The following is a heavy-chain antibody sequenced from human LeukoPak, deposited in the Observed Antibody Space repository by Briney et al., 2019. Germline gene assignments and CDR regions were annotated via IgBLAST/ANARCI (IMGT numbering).Heavy chain of an antibody. V-gene: IGHV3-13*01. CDR1: GFTFSNYD. CDR3: ARVLGSGTYGMDV. J-gene: IGHJ6*02. Sequence: SGGSLRLSCAASGFTFSNYDMHWVRQATGKGLEWVSAIGTAGDTYYPGSVKGRFTISRENAKNSLYLQMNSLKAGDTAVYYCARVLGSGTYGMDVWGQGATVTVSS. CDR2: IGTAGDT. D-gene: IGHD3-10*01.